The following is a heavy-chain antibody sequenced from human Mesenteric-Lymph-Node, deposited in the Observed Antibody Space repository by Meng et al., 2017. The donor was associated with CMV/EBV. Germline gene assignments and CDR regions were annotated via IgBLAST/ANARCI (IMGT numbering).Heavy chain of an antibody. CDR1: GYTFTGYY. CDR3: ARRESSTSWYSYYGMDV. V-gene: IGHV1-2*02. CDR2: INPNSGGT. D-gene: IGHD6-13*01. Sequence: ASVKVSCKASGYTFTGYYLHWVRQAPGQGLEWMGWINPNSGGTKYAQRFQGRVTMTRDTSISTVYMELSGLISDDTAVYYCARRESSTSWYSYYGMDVWGQGTTVTVSS. J-gene: IGHJ6*02.